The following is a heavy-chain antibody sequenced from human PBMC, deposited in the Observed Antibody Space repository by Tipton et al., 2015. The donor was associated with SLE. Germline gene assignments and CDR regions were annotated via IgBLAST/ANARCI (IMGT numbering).Heavy chain of an antibody. CDR2: IYTSGST. D-gene: IGHD3-22*01. CDR1: GGSISSYY. CDR3: ARGGYFNWFDP. V-gene: IGHV4-4*07. Sequence: TLSLTCTVSGGSISSYYWSWIRQPAGKGLEWIGRIYTSGSTNYNPSLKSRVTISVDTSKNQFSLKLSSVTAADTAVYYCARGGYFNWFDPWRQGTLVTVSS. J-gene: IGHJ5*02.